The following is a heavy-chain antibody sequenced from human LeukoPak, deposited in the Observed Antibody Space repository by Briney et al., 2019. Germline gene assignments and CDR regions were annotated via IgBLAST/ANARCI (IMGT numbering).Heavy chain of an antibody. CDR3: ARFRSSDAYLDY. CDR1: GGSIYNYY. J-gene: IGHJ4*02. CDR2: IYYSGST. V-gene: IGHV4-59*01. Sequence: SETLSLTCIVSGGSIYNYYWGWIRQPPGKGLERIGYIYYSGSTNYTPSLKSRLTISVDTSKNQFSLRLSSVTAADTAVYFCARFRSSDAYLDYWGQGTLVTVSS.